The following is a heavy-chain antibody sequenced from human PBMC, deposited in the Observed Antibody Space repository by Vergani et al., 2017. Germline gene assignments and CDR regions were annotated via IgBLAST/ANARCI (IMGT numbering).Heavy chain of an antibody. CDR1: GYTFTSYD. J-gene: IGHJ4*02. CDR2: MNPNSGNT. D-gene: IGHD5-24*01. Sequence: QVQLVQSGAEVKKPGASVKVSCKASGYTFTSYDINWVRQATGQGLEWMGWMNPNSGNTGYAQKFQGRVTMTRNTSISTAYMELSSLRSEDTAVYYCARDLEIEMATIWGLDYWGQGTLVTVSS. CDR3: ARDLEIEMATIWGLDY. V-gene: IGHV1-8*01.